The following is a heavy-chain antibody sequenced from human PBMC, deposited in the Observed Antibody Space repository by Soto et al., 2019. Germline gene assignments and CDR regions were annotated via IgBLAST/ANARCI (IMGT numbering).Heavy chain of an antibody. CDR3: ARYSGNYQDAFDI. CDR1: GYSFTSYT. Sequence: GASVKVSCKASGYSFTSYTMDWVSQAPGQRLEWMGWINTGNGKTKYSQKFQGRVTNTMNKPASTAYMELSSLRSEDTAVYYCARYSGNYQDAFDIWGHGTMVTISS. CDR2: INTGNGKT. D-gene: IGHD1-26*01. J-gene: IGHJ3*02. V-gene: IGHV1-3*04.